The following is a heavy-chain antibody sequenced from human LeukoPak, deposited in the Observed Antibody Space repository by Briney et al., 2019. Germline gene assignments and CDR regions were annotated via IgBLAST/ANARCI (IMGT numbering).Heavy chain of an antibody. D-gene: IGHD1-7*01. CDR2: ISYDGSNK. CDR1: GFTFSSYA. V-gene: IGHV3-30-3*01. J-gene: IGHJ4*02. CDR3: ARGHRYNWNLYFDY. Sequence: AGGSLRLSCAASGFTFSSYAMHWVRQAPGKGLEWVAVISYDGSNKYYADSVKGRFTISRDNSKNTLYLQMNSLRAEDTAVYYCARGHRYNWNLYFDYWGQGTLVTVSS.